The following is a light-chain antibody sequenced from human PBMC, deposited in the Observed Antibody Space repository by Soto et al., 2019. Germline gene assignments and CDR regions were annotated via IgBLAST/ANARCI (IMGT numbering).Light chain of an antibody. CDR2: DVT. CDR1: SSDVGSYNY. J-gene: IGLJ1*01. CDR3: CSSAGSYSYV. V-gene: IGLV2-11*01. Sequence: QSALTQPRSVSGSPGQSVTLSCTGTSSDVGSYNYVSWYQHHPGKAPKLMIYDVTKRPSGVPDRFSPSKSGNTASLTISGLQAEDEADYYCCSSAGSYSYVFGTGTKLTVL.